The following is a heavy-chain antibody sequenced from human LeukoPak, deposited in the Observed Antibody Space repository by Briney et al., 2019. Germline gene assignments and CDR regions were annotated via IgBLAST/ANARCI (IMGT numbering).Heavy chain of an antibody. J-gene: IGHJ4*02. V-gene: IGHV1-69*04. D-gene: IGHD4-11*01. Sequence: SVKVSCKASVGTFSSYTISWVRQAPGQGLERMGRIIPILGIANYAQKFQGRVTITADKSTSTAYMELSSLRSEDTAVYYCARDAALTVTMAYYWGQGTLVTVSS. CDR2: IIPILGIA. CDR1: VGTFSSYT. CDR3: ARDAALTVTMAYY.